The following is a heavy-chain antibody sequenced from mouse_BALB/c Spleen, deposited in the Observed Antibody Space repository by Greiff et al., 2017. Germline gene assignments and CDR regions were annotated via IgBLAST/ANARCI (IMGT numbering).Heavy chain of an antibody. Sequence: EVQGVESGGDLVKPGGSLKLSCAASGFTFSSYGMSWVRQTPDKRLEWVATISSGGSYTYYPDSVKGRFTISRDNAKNTLYLQMSSLKSEDTAMYYCARQREDWDGAMDYWGQGTSVTVSS. CDR2: ISSGGSYT. D-gene: IGHD4-1*01. CDR3: ARQREDWDGAMDY. V-gene: IGHV5-6*01. CDR1: GFTFSSYG. J-gene: IGHJ4*01.